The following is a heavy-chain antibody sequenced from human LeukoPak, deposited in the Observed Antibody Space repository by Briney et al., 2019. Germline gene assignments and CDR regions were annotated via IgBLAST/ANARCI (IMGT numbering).Heavy chain of an antibody. CDR1: GFTFSRYW. D-gene: IGHD6-19*01. J-gene: IGHJ4*02. CDR2: IKQDGSEK. Sequence: GGSLRLSCAASGFTFSRYWMSWVRQAPGKGLEWVANIKQDGSEKYYVDSVKGRFTISRDNAKNSLYLQMNSLRAEDTAVYYCARGSRIAVAIFDYWGQGTLVTVSS. V-gene: IGHV3-7*01. CDR3: ARGSRIAVAIFDY.